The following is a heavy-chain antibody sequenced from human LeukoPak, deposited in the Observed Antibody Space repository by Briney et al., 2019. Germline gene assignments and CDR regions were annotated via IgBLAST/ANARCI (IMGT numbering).Heavy chain of an antibody. Sequence: KLGGSLRLSCAASGFTFSTYTMYWVRQAPGKGLEWVSSISTTSSHMYYADPVKGRFTISRDNAENSLYLQMSILRVEDTAIYYCARFKSPAAIPRRNYYYGMDVWSQGTTVTVSS. D-gene: IGHD2-2*01. V-gene: IGHV3-21*01. CDR2: ISTTSSHM. J-gene: IGHJ6*02. CDR1: GFTFSTYT. CDR3: ARFKSPAAIPRRNYYYGMDV.